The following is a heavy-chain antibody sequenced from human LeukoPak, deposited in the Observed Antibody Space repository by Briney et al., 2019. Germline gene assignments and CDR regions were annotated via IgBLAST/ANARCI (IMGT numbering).Heavy chain of an antibody. J-gene: IGHJ3*02. Sequence: SETLSLTCTVSGGSISSSSYYWGWIRQPPGKGLEWIGSIYYSGSTYYNPSLKSRVTISVDTSKNQFSLKLSSVTAADTAVYYCARRIVVVVAATPEDAFDIWGQGTMVTVSS. CDR2: IYYSGST. CDR3: ARRIVVVVAATPEDAFDI. CDR1: GGSISSSSYY. V-gene: IGHV4-39*01. D-gene: IGHD2-15*01.